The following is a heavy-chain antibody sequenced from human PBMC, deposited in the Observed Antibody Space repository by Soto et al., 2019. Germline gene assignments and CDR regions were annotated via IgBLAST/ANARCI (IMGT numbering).Heavy chain of an antibody. CDR2: VYNSGST. CDR3: ARYRREAVAGYTLDN. J-gene: IGHJ4*02. Sequence: PSETLSLTCTVSGASISSNYWTWIRQPPGKGLEWIGYVYNSGSTNYNPSLKSRVTISEDTSKSQFSLKVNSMTAADTAVYYCARYRREAVAGYTLDNWGQGILVTGSS. V-gene: IGHV4-59*01. D-gene: IGHD6-13*01. CDR1: GASISSNY.